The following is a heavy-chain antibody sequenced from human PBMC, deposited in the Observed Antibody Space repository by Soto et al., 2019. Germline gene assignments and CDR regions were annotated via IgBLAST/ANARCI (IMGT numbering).Heavy chain of an antibody. D-gene: IGHD1-26*01. CDR1: GFTFNTFF. J-gene: IGHJ6*02. CDR3: ARDVGATGGMDV. CDR2: VSGGGDTT. Sequence: GGSLRLSCAASGFTFNTFFMNWVRQAPGKGLEWVSTVSGGGDTTYYADSVKGRFTISRDNSKNTLYLQMNSLRAEDTAVYYYARDVGATGGMDVWGQGTTVTVSS. V-gene: IGHV3-23*01.